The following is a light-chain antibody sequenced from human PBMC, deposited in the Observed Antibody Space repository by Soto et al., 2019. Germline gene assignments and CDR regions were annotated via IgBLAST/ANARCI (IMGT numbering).Light chain of an antibody. Sequence: EIVLTQSPCTLSLSPGERATLSCSASQNIDNSFLAWYQQKPGQAPRFLIYVASTRATGIPARFSASGSGTDFTLSISSVEPDDFAVYYCQQYGSSPWTFGQGTKVDIK. V-gene: IGKV3-20*01. CDR3: QQYGSSPWT. CDR2: VAS. CDR1: QNIDNSF. J-gene: IGKJ1*01.